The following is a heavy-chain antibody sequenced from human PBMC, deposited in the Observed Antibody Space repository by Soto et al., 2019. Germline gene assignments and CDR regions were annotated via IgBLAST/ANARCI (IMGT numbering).Heavy chain of an antibody. J-gene: IGHJ4*02. V-gene: IGHV4-59*01. D-gene: IGHD4-4*01. CDR3: ARGLTTVIHFDY. CDR2: IYYSGSI. CDR1: GGSISGYY. Sequence: SETLSLTCAVSGGSISGYYWSWIRQPPGKGLEWIGYIYYSGSINYNPSLKSRVTISLDTSKNQFSLKLTSVTAADTAVYYCARGLTTVIHFDYWGQGTLVTVSS.